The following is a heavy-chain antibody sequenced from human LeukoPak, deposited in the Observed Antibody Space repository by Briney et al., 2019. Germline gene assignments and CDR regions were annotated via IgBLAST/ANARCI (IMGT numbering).Heavy chain of an antibody. CDR2: ISISSSYI. D-gene: IGHD1-26*01. J-gene: IGHJ3*02. Sequence: GGSLRLSCAASGVAFSTYAIHWVRQAPGKGLEWVSSISISSSYIYYADSVKGRFTISRDNAKNSLYLQMNSLRAEDTAVYYCARDNPYSESLAADDAFDIWGQGTMVTVSS. V-gene: IGHV3-21*01. CDR3: ARDNPYSESLAADDAFDI. CDR1: GVAFSTYA.